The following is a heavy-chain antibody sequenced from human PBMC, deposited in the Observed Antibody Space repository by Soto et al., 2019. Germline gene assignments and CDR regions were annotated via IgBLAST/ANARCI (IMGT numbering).Heavy chain of an antibody. V-gene: IGHV1-3*03. Sequence: ASVKVSCKASGYTFTSYAIDWVRQAPGQRLEWMGWINAGNGNTKYSQKFQGRFTISRDNSKNALYLQMGSLRAEDMAVYYCARGSNGYHFDYWGQGTLVTVSS. CDR3: ARGSNGYHFDY. D-gene: IGHD5-12*01. CDR2: INAGNGNT. J-gene: IGHJ4*02. CDR1: GYTFTSYA.